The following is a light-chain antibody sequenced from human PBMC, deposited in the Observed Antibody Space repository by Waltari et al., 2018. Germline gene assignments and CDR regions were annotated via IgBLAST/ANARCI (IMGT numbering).Light chain of an antibody. Sequence: DIQMTPPPSSLSASAGDRVTITCRASQSISNYLNWYQQKPGRAPNVLIYSASALQSGVPSRFSGSGSGTDFTLTISSLQPEDFATYYCRQRYSVPPYTFGQGTKLEIK. CDR1: QSISNY. CDR2: SAS. V-gene: IGKV1-39*01. CDR3: RQRYSVPPYT. J-gene: IGKJ2*01.